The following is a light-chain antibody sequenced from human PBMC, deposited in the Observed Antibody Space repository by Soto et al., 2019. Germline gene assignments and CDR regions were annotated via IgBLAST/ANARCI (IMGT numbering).Light chain of an antibody. CDR2: AAS. CDR1: QGISNY. V-gene: IGKV1-27*01. Sequence: DIQMTQSPSSLSASVGDRVTITCRASQGISNYLAWYQQKPGKVPRLLIYAASTLRSGVPSRFSGSGSGTDFALTVTSLQPEDAATYYCQRYDSNPFTFGQGTRLEIK. J-gene: IGKJ5*01. CDR3: QRYDSNPFT.